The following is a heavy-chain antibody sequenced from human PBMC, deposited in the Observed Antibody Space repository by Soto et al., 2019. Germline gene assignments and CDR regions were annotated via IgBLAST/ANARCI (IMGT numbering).Heavy chain of an antibody. CDR3: AKGGVVPAAIYWYFDL. CDR1: GFTFSSYA. CDR2: ITASGIST. D-gene: IGHD2-2*01. V-gene: IGHV3-23*01. Sequence: GGSLRLSCAASGFTFSSYAMSWVRQAPGKGLEWVSAITASGISTYYAYSVKGRFTISRDNSKNTLYLQMSSLRAEDTAVYYCAKGGVVPAAIYWYFDLWGRGTLVTVSS. J-gene: IGHJ2*01.